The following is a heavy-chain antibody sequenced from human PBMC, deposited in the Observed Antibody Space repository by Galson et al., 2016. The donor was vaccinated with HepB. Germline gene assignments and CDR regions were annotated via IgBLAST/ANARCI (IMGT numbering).Heavy chain of an antibody. CDR1: GFAFNKYF. Sequence: SLRLSCAATGFAFNKYFMHWVRQAPGQGLVWVARIDRDARETTYAGSVKGRFTISRDNARNTLYLQMKSLSVEDTALYYCARAERHFDTNGNYQFYFDHWGQGSLVTVSS. V-gene: IGHV3-74*03. CDR2: IDRDARET. J-gene: IGHJ4*02. D-gene: IGHD2-8*01. CDR3: ARAERHFDTNGNYQFYFDH.